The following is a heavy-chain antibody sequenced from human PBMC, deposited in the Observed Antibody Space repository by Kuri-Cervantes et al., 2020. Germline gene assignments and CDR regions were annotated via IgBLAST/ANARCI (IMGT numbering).Heavy chain of an antibody. J-gene: IGHJ4*02. Sequence: GESLKISCAASGFTFSSCAMHWVRQAPGKGLEWVAVISYDGSNKYYADSVKGRFTISRDNSKNTLYLQMNSLRAEDTAVYYCAREPSLKTGSPLRYWGQGTQVTVSS. V-gene: IGHV3-30-3*01. CDR1: GFTFSSCA. D-gene: IGHD3-9*01. CDR2: ISYDGSNK. CDR3: AREPSLKTGSPLRY.